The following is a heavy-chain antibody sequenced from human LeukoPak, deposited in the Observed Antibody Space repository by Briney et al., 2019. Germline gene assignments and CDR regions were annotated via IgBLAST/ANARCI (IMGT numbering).Heavy chain of an antibody. CDR2: IKQDGSGK. CDR1: GFTFSSYW. D-gene: IGHD3-3*01. Sequence: SGGSLRLSCAASGFTFSSYWMSWVRQAPGKGLEWVANIKQDGSGKYYVDSVKGRFTISRDNAKNSLYLQMNSLRAEDTAVYYRARDSMSLGIKRFLEWLFHHFDYWGQGTLVTVSS. J-gene: IGHJ4*02. V-gene: IGHV3-7*01. CDR3: ARDSMSLGIKRFLEWLFHHFDY.